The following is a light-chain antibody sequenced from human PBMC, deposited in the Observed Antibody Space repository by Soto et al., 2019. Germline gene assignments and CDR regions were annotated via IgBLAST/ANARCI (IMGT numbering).Light chain of an antibody. V-gene: IGKV3-15*01. J-gene: IGKJ4*01. CDR1: QSVSSN. CDR3: QQYNNWPLT. Sequence: IVMPQSPATLSVSPGARAPLSCRASQSVSSNLAWYPQKPGQAPRLLIYGASTRATGIPARFSGSGSGTEFTLTISSLQSEDFAVYYCQQYNNWPLTFGGGTKVEIK. CDR2: GAS.